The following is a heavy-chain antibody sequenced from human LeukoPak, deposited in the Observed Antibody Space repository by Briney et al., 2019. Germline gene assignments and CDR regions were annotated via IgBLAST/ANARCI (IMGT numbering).Heavy chain of an antibody. CDR3: ALTNYGGNSPFGDY. Sequence: KTGGSLRLSCAASGFTFSSYSMNWVRQAPGKGLEWVSSISSSSGYIYYADSVKGRFTISRDNAKNSLYLQMNSLRAEDTAVYYCALTNYGGNSPFGDYWGQGTLVTVSS. V-gene: IGHV3-21*01. CDR2: ISSSSGYI. J-gene: IGHJ4*02. D-gene: IGHD4-23*01. CDR1: GFTFSSYS.